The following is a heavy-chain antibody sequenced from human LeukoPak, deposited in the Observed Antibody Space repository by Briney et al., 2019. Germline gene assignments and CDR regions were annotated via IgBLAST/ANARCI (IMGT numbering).Heavy chain of an antibody. CDR3: ARVPRDSSGYYGDAFDI. CDR1: GFTVSSNY. J-gene: IGHJ3*02. CDR2: IYSGGST. Sequence: GGSLRLSCAASGFTVSSNYMSWVRQAPGKGLEWVSVIYSGGSTYYADSVKGRFTISRDNCKNTLYLHMNSLRAEDTAVYYCARVPRDSSGYYGDAFDIWGQGTMVTVSS. V-gene: IGHV3-53*01. D-gene: IGHD3-22*01.